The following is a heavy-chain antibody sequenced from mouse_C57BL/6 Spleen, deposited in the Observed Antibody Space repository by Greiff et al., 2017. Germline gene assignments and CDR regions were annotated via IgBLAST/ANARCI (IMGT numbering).Heavy chain of an antibody. V-gene: IGHV1-9*01. Sequence: VLLLESGAELMKPGASVKLSCKATGYTFTGYWIEWVKQRPGHGLQWIGEILPGCGSTYYNEKFKGKVTFSADTSSNTAYMQLSSLTTEDSDIYYCARFYYGYENAMDYWGQGTSVTVSS. CDR1: GYTFTGYW. CDR2: ILPGCGST. CDR3: ARFYYGYENAMDY. D-gene: IGHD2-2*01. J-gene: IGHJ4*01.